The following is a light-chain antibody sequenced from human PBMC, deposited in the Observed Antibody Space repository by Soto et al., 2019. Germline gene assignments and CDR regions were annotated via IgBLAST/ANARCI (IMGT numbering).Light chain of an antibody. Sequence: EIVLTQSPATLSLSPGERATLSCRASQSVSSYLAWYQQKPGQAPRLLIFGASIRATGIPDRFSGSGSGTDFTLTISRLEPEDFAVYYCQQYGSSPVTFGQGTKVDIK. CDR1: QSVSSY. J-gene: IGKJ1*01. CDR2: GAS. V-gene: IGKV3-20*01. CDR3: QQYGSSPVT.